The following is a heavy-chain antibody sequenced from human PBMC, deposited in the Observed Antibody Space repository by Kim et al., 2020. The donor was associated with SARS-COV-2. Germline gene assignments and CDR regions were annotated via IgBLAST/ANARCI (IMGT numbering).Heavy chain of an antibody. V-gene: IGHV3-7*03. Sequence: DSVKGRFTIARDNAENSLYWQLNSLRAEDTAVYYCAGWSVREQSGYDLDYWGQGTLVTVSS. D-gene: IGHD5-12*01. CDR3: AGWSVREQSGYDLDY. J-gene: IGHJ4*02.